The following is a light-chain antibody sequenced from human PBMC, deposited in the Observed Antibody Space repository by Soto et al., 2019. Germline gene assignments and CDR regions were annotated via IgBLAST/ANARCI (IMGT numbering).Light chain of an antibody. CDR2: GNS. J-gene: IGLJ2*01. CDR3: QSYDSSLSGHVV. CDR1: SSNIGAGYD. V-gene: IGLV1-40*01. Sequence: HFMLTQPPSVSGAPGQRVTISCTGSSSNIGAGYDVHWYQQLPGTAPKLLIYGNSNRPSGVPDRFSGSKSGTSASLAITGLQAEDEADYYCQSYDSSLSGHVVFGGGTKVTVL.